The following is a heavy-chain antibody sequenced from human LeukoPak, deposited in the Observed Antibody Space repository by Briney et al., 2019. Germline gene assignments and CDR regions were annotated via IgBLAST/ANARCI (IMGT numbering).Heavy chain of an antibody. D-gene: IGHD2-2*03. CDR1: GFTFSSYA. Sequence: GGSLRLSCAASGFTFSSYAMHWVRQAPGKGLEWVAVISDDGTNKYYADSVKGRFTISRDNPKNTLCLEMISLRAEDTAVYYCARVDDLDAFDVWGQGTMVTVSS. CDR2: ISDDGTNK. V-gene: IGHV3-30*04. CDR3: ARVDDLDAFDV. J-gene: IGHJ3*01.